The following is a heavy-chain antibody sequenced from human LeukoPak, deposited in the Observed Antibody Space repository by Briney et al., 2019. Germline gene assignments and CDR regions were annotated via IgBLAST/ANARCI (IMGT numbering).Heavy chain of an antibody. Sequence: PGRSLRLSCAASGFTFSSYAMHWVRQAPGKGLEWVAVISYDGSNKYYADSVKGRFTISRDNSKNTLYLQMNSLRAEDTAVYYCARVGIAAAGPYYFDYWGQGTLVTVSS. CDR2: ISYDGSNK. V-gene: IGHV3-30-3*01. J-gene: IGHJ4*02. CDR3: ARVGIAAAGPYYFDY. D-gene: IGHD6-13*01. CDR1: GFTFSSYA.